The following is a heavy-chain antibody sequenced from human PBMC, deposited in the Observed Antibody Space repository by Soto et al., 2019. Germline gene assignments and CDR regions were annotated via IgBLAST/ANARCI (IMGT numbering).Heavy chain of an antibody. D-gene: IGHD3-22*01. CDR3: ARVPYPFDYYAAMDV. J-gene: IGHJ6*02. Sequence: QVQLRESGPGLVMPSQTLSLTCTVSGDSLSSGNNYWSWIRQPPGKGLEWIGYIFYSGSTYYNPSLKSRLTMSLDASLNQFSLKLNSLTDADTAVYFCARVPYPFDYYAAMDVWGQGTTVTVSS. CDR1: GDSLSSGNNY. V-gene: IGHV4-30-4*01. CDR2: IFYSGST.